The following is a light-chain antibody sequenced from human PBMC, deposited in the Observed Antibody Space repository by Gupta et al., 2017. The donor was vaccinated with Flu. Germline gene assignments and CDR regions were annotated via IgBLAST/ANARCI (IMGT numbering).Light chain of an antibody. CDR2: WAS. V-gene: IGKV4-1*01. CDR3: QQDDTTPVT. Sequence: SLGERATINCKSSQSGLWSYNNWNYLAWYQQKPVQPPKVLIYWASTRESGVPDRISGSGSGTDFTLTINGLQAEDVAVYYCQQDDTTPVTFGGGTKVEVK. CDR1: QSGLWSYNNWNY. J-gene: IGKJ4*01.